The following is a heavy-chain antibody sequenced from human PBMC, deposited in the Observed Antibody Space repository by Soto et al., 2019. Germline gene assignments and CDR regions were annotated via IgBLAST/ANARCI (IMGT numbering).Heavy chain of an antibody. D-gene: IGHD1-1*01. J-gene: IGHJ6*02. Sequence: GGSLRLSCEASGFTFSDYYMSWIRQAPGKGLEWVSFISSSGDIIYKADSVKDRFTISRDNAKNSLYLQMNSLRAEDTAVYYCARQEQLSPYYYAMDVWGQGTTVTVSS. CDR2: ISSSGDII. CDR1: GFTFSDYY. V-gene: IGHV3-11*01. CDR3: ARQEQLSPYYYAMDV.